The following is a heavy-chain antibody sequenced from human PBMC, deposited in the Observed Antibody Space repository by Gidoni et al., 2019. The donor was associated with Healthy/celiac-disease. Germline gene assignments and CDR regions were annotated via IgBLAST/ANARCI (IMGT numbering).Heavy chain of an antibody. CDR1: GGSISSYS. V-gene: IGHV4-59*01. D-gene: IGHD6-13*01. Sequence: VQLRPQGTGLAAPSGTLSLTATASGGSISSYSWRWIRQSPGKGLEWIGYIYYSGSTNYNPSLKIRVTISVDTSKNQFSLKLSSVTAAVTAVYYCARGAAAGTGDWFDPWGQGTLVTVSS. J-gene: IGHJ5*02. CDR3: ARGAAAGTGDWFDP. CDR2: IYYSGST.